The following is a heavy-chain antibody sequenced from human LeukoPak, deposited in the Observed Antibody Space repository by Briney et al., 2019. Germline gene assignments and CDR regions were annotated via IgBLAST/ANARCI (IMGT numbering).Heavy chain of an antibody. D-gene: IGHD6-13*01. J-gene: IGHJ4*02. V-gene: IGHV4-59*07. CDR3: ARRLAVTGRYYFDY. Sequence: DTLSLTCTVSGGSLTTYYWTWIRQPPGQGLEWIGYIYYSGTTNYTPSLKHRVHMQVDPSKKQFSLRPNSVTAGDTAVYYCARRLAVTGRYYFDYWGQGTLVPVFS. CDR2: IYYSGTT. CDR1: GGSLTTYY.